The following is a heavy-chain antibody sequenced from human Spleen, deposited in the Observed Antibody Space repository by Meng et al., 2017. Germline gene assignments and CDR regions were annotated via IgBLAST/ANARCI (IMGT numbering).Heavy chain of an antibody. CDR1: GFTFSSYW. D-gene: IGHD4-17*01. Sequence: GGSLRLSCAASGFTFSSYWMSWVRQAPGKGLEWVANIKQDGSEKYYVDSVKGRFTISRDNAKNSLYLQMNSLRAEDTAVYYCASLFYGDYINWFDPWGQGTLVTVSS. CDR3: ASLFYGDYINWFDP. CDR2: IKQDGSEK. J-gene: IGHJ5*02. V-gene: IGHV3-7*01.